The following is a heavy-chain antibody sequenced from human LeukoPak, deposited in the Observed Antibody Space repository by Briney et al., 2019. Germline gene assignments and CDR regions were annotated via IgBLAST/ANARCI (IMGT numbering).Heavy chain of an antibody. V-gene: IGHV6-1*01. CDR3: AKTGGLIRA. CDR2: TYFRSRWYN. CDR1: GDSVSTNTVA. D-gene: IGHD1-14*01. Sequence: SQTLSLTCDISGDSVSTNTVAWNWIRRSPSRGLEWLGRTYFRSRWYNDYAASVKSRITITADTSKNQISLQLNSVTPEDTAMYYCAKTGGLIRAWGQGTLVTVSS. J-gene: IGHJ5*02.